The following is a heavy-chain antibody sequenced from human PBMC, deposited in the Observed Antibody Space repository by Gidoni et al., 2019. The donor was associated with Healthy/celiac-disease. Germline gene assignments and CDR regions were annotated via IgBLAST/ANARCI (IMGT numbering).Heavy chain of an antibody. Sequence: QVQLQQWGAGLLKPSDTLSLTCSLYGGSFSRYFWSWCRQPPGKGLEWIGEINHSGSTNYNPSLKSRVTISVDTSKNQFSLKLSSVTAADTAVYYCAREALKPGGKLRFLEWLSHLDYWGQGTLVTVSS. D-gene: IGHD3-3*01. V-gene: IGHV4-34*01. J-gene: IGHJ4*02. CDR3: AREALKPGGKLRFLEWLSHLDY. CDR1: GGSFSRYF. CDR2: INHSGST.